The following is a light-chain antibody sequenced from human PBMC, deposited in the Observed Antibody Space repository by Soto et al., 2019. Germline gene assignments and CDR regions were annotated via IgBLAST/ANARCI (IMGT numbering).Light chain of an antibody. V-gene: IGLV2-14*01. J-gene: IGLJ1*01. Sequence: QSALTQPASVSGSPGQSITISCVGTSGDIGDYNYVSWYQQHPGKVPKVIIYDVSNRPSGVSYRFSGTKSGNTASLTVSWLQAEDEDDYYCCSYTRSGTLIFGTGTKLTGL. CDR2: DVS. CDR1: SGDIGDYNY. CDR3: CSYTRSGTLI.